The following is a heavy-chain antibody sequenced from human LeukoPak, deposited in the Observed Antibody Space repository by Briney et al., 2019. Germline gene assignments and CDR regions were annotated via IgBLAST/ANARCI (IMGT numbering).Heavy chain of an antibody. Sequence: PPGGSLRLSCAASGFTFSSYAMHWVRQAPGKGLKWVAVISYDGSNKYYADSVKGRFTISRDNSKNTLYLQMNSLRAEDTAVYYCDYWGQGTLVTVSS. V-gene: IGHV3-30*04. CDR3: DY. J-gene: IGHJ4*02. CDR2: ISYDGSNK. CDR1: GFTFSSYA.